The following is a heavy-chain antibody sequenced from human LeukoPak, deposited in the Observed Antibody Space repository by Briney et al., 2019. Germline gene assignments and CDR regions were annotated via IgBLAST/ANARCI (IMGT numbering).Heavy chain of an antibody. D-gene: IGHD6-19*01. CDR1: GFTFSNFA. V-gene: IGHV3-23*01. Sequence: PGGSLRLSCAASGFTFSNFAVNWVRQAPGKGLEWVSVIGGGDGSIYYADSVKGRFTISRDNSKNTLYLQMTSLRAEDAAIYYCAKGMGLAHYYFYGMDVWGQGTTVTVS. J-gene: IGHJ6*02. CDR3: AKGMGLAHYYFYGMDV. CDR2: IGGGDGSI.